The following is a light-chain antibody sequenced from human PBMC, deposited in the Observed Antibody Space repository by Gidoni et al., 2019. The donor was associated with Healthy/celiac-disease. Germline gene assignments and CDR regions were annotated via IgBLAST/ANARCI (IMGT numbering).Light chain of an antibody. Sequence: EFVLTQSPATLSVSPGERATLSCRASQSVSSYLAWYQQKPGQAPRLLISDASNRATGIPARFSGSGSGTDFTLTISGLEPEDFAVYYWQQRSNWPYTFGQGTKLEIK. CDR2: DAS. CDR1: QSVSSY. J-gene: IGKJ2*01. V-gene: IGKV3-11*01. CDR3: QQRSNWPYT.